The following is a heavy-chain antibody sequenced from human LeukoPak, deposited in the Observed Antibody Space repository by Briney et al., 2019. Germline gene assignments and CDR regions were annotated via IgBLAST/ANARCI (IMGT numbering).Heavy chain of an antibody. CDR1: GFTFSSYS. CDR2: ISSSSYI. CDR3: ARDSVLRYFDWSSPVDYFDY. J-gene: IGHJ4*02. D-gene: IGHD3-9*01. Sequence: GGSLRLSCAASGFTFSSYSMNWVRQAPGKGLEWVSSISSSSYIYYADSVKGRFTISRDNAKNSLYLQMNSLRAEDTAVYYCARDSVLRYFDWSSPVDYFDYWGQGTLVTVSS. V-gene: IGHV3-21*01.